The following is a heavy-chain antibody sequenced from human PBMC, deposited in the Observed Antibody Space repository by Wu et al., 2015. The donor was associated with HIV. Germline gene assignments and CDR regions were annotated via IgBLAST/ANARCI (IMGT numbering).Heavy chain of an antibody. D-gene: IGHD3-16*01. Sequence: QVQLVQSGAEVKKPGSSVKVSCKASGGTFSSYAISWVRQAPGQGLEWMGGIIPIFGTANYAQKFQGRVTITADESTSTAYMELSSLRSEDTAVYYCASKRGGSYGGGYYYVLLHGRLGQRDHGHRLL. J-gene: IGHJ6*03. CDR2: IIPIFGTA. CDR3: ASKRGGSYGGGYYYVLLHGR. V-gene: IGHV1-69*12. CDR1: GGTFSSYA.